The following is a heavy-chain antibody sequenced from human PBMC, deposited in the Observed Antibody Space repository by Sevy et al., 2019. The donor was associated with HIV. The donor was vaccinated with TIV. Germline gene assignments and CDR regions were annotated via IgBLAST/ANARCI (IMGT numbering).Heavy chain of an antibody. J-gene: IGHJ4*02. CDR2: INSNWVTT. CDR3: ARGGAFWSGYTDY. D-gene: IGHD3-3*01. Sequence: GGSLRLSCAASGFTFSSYAMHWVRQAPGKGLECVAAINSNWVTTYYADSVKGRFTISRDNSKNTLYLQMGSLRAEDMAVYYCARGGAFWSGYTDYWGQGTLVTVSS. V-gene: IGHV3-64*02. CDR1: GFTFSSYA.